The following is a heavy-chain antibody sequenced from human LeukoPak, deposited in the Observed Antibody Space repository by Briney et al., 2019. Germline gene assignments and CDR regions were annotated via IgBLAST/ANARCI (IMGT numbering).Heavy chain of an antibody. V-gene: IGHV4-59*01. Sequence: PSETLSLTCTVSGDSISNYYCSWMRQPPGKGLEWIGYIYYSGSTNNNPYLKSRVTVSVDTSKNQFSLKLTSVTIADTAVYYCARGTGGSTAVAGTFDCWGQGTLVTVSS. CDR2: IYYSGST. D-gene: IGHD6-19*01. J-gene: IGHJ4*02. CDR3: ARGTGGSTAVAGTFDC. CDR1: GDSISNYY.